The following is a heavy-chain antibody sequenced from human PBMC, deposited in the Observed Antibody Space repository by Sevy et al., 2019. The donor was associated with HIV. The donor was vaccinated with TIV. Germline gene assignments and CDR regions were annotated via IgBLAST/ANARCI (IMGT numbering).Heavy chain of an antibody. Sequence: GGCLRLSCAASGFTFSTYSMNWVRQAPGKGLEWVSYISSSSSTISYADSVKGRFTISRDNAKNSLFLQMNSLRDEDTAVYYYARHDPNYFDYWGQGTVVTVSS. CDR3: ARHDPNYFDY. CDR2: ISSSSSTI. CDR1: GFTFSTYS. J-gene: IGHJ4*02. V-gene: IGHV3-48*02.